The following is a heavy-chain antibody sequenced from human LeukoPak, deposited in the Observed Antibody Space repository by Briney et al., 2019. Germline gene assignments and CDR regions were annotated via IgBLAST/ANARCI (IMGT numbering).Heavy chain of an antibody. J-gene: IGHJ4*02. CDR1: GFTISSHG. V-gene: IGHV3-30*18. CDR3: AKVYTVAGIDY. D-gene: IGHD6-19*01. Sequence: QAGGSLRLSCAVSGFTISSHGMHWVRQAPGRGLEWVAMISYNGNSKYYGDSVKGRFTISRDNSKNTLYLQMNSLRAEDTAVYYCAKVYTVAGIDYWGQGTLVTVSS. CDR2: ISYNGNSK.